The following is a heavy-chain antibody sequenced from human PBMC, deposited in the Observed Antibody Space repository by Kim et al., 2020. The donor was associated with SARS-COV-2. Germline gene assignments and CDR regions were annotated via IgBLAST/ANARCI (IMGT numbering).Heavy chain of an antibody. D-gene: IGHD4-17*01. CDR3: AKEGGDYWFDP. CDR2: T. V-gene: IGHV3-23*01. Sequence: TNYADSGKGRSTIARDNSKNTLYLQMNSLRAEDTAVYYYAKEGGDYWFDPWGQGTLVTVSS. J-gene: IGHJ5*02.